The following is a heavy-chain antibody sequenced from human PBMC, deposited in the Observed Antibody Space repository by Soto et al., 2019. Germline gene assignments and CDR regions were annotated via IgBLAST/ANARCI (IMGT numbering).Heavy chain of an antibody. CDR2: ITAGGGST. CDR3: AKDFGAPWHFDF. J-gene: IGHJ4*02. V-gene: IGHV3-23*01. CDR1: GFTFSSYA. D-gene: IGHD3-3*01. Sequence: EVQLLESGGGLVQPGGSLRLSCAASGFTFSSYALTWVRQAPGKGLEWVSTITAGGGSTYYADSVKGRFTISRDNSKNTLYLQMNSLRAEDTAVYYCAKDFGAPWHFDFWGQGTLATVSS.